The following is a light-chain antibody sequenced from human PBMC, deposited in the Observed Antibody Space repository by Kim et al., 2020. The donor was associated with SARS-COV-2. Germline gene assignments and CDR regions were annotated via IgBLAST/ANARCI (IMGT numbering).Light chain of an antibody. J-gene: IGLJ2*01. CDR3: NSRDSNDYVV. V-gene: IGLV3-19*01. CDR2: GKD. Sequence: SSELTQDPAVSVALGQTVRITCQGDSLRSYYATWYQQKPGQAPKVVIYGKDNRPSGVPDRFSCSTSGNTAYLTITGTQAGDEADYYCNSRDSNDYVVFGGGTKVTVL. CDR1: SLRSYY.